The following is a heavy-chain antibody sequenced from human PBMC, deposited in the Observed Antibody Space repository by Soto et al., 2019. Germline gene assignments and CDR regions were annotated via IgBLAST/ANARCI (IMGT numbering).Heavy chain of an antibody. D-gene: IGHD3-16*01. CDR3: VSWVFAHFDY. CDR2: IDPTGANT. CDR1: GITFSRHA. J-gene: IGHJ4*02. V-gene: IGHV3-23*01. Sequence: EVQLLESGGALVQPGGSLRLSCAASGITFSRHAMTWVRQAPGTGLEWVSTIDPTGANTHYADSVKGRFTISRDNSRDTVDLQRNCLRGGDTALYFCVSWVFAHFDYWGQGTPVTVSS.